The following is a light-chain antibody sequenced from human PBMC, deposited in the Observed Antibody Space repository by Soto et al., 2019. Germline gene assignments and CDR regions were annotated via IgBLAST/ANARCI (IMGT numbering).Light chain of an antibody. V-gene: IGKV3-15*01. Sequence: EIAMTQSASTLSGSAGERPTLSCEASQSFSSNLAWYQQKPGQAPRLLIYGASTRATGIPARFSGSGYGTEFNLTISSLQPADFAVYYCQQYHSSPWTFGQGTKVDIK. J-gene: IGKJ1*01. CDR3: QQYHSSPWT. CDR2: GAS. CDR1: QSFSSN.